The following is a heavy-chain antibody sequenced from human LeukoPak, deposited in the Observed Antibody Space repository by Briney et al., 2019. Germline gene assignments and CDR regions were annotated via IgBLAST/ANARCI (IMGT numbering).Heavy chain of an antibody. J-gene: IGHJ3*02. V-gene: IGHV4-39*01. Sequence: PSETLSLTCTVSGYFISSSCYYCAWIPQPPGKELEGIVSNYYGGKSYYNPRLKGRVTTHVDTHKNQFSLTLSSVPAADTAVYYCVRHLGASGSTDAFDILREATVVSDCS. CDR3: VRHLGASGSTDAFDI. CDR1: GYFISSSCYY. D-gene: IGHD3-3*01. CDR2: NYYGGKS.